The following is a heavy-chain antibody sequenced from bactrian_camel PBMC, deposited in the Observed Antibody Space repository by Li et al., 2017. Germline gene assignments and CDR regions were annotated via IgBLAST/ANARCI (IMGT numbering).Heavy chain of an antibody. CDR2: IHQADGSR. Sequence: HVQLVESGGGSVQAGGSLRLSCAAPGYVAYCVGWFREVPGQEREGIATIHQADGSRWYDDSVKGRFTISQDNAKNTLYLQMNNLNPEDSAMYYCAVRGSRGACTLTLSAFDIWGQGTQVTVS. CDR3: AVRGSRGACTLTLSAFDI. V-gene: IGHV3S63*01. D-gene: IGHD1*01. CDR1: GYVAYCV. J-gene: IGHJ4*01.